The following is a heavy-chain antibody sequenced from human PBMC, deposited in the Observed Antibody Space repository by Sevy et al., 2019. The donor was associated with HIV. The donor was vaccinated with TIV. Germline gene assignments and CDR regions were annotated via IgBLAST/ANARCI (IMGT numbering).Heavy chain of an antibody. Sequence: GESLKISCAASGFDFSSYPMHWVRQAPGKGLEWVSVIAYDESTKYYGDSVRGRFTISRDNSKNTPYLQMNSLREEDTGVYYCARQGSSWTFDPWGQGTLVTVSS. CDR2: IAYDESTK. J-gene: IGHJ5*02. V-gene: IGHV3-30-3*01. CDR3: ARQGSSWTFDP. D-gene: IGHD6-13*01. CDR1: GFDFSSYP.